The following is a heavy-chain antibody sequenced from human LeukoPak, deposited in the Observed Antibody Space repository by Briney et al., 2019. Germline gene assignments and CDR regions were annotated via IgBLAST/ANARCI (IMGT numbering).Heavy chain of an antibody. Sequence: GGSLRLSCAASGFTFSNAWMSWVRQAPEKGLEWVGRIKSKTDGGTTDYAAPVKGRFTISRDDSKNTLYLQMNSLKTEDTAVYYCTTGYYYDSSGYYYWGQGTLVTVSS. CDR1: GFTFSNAW. CDR3: TTGYYYDSSGYYY. CDR2: IKSKTDGGTT. J-gene: IGHJ4*02. D-gene: IGHD3-22*01. V-gene: IGHV3-15*01.